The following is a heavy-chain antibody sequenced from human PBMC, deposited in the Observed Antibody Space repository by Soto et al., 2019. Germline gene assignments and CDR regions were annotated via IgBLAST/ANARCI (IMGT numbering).Heavy chain of an antibody. CDR2: IYPGDSDT. D-gene: IGHD3-16*01. J-gene: IGHJ4*02. CDR1: GYSFTSYW. Sequence: GESLKISCKGSGYSFTSYWIGWERQMPGKGLGWMGTIYPGDSDTRYSPSFQGLVTISADKTISTAYLQWSSLKASDTAMYYCASRLHYVDFDDWGQGTLVTVSS. CDR3: ASRLHYVDFDD. V-gene: IGHV5-51*01.